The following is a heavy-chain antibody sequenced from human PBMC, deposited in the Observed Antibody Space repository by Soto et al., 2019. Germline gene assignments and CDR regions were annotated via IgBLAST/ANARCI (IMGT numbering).Heavy chain of an antibody. CDR3: AHVYSSGYFDY. D-gene: IGHD3-22*01. V-gene: IGHV2-5*02. J-gene: IGHJ4*02. CDR1: GFSLSTSGVG. CDR2: IYWDDDK. Sequence: QITLKESGPTLVKPTQTLTLTCTFSGFSLSTSGVGVGWIRQPPGKALEWLALIYWDDDKRYSPSLKSRLTISKDTSNNQVVLTMTNMDPVDTATYYCAHVYSSGYFDYWGQGTLVTVSS.